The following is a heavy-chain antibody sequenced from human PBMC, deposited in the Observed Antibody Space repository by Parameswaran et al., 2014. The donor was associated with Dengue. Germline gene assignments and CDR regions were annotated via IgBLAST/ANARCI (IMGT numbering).Heavy chain of an antibody. D-gene: IGHD6-13*01. V-gene: IGHV4-4*02. CDR2: INHSGST. Sequence: RWIRQPPGKGLEWIGEINHSGSTSYNPSLKSRVTISVDKSRNQFSLKVSSVTAADTAVYYCARGTWSSNSYYFDYWGQGTLVTVSS. CDR3: ARGTWSSNSYYFDY. J-gene: IGHJ4*02.